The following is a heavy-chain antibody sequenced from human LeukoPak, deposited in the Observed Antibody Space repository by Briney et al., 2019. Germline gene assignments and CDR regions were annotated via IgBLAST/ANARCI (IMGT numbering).Heavy chain of an antibody. Sequence: SETLSLTCTVSGGSISSSYWSWLRQPPGKGLEWIGQFSYSGNTKYNPSLKSRVTISVDTSKNQFSLKLNSVTAADTAVYYCARASGSTVVNQSFDYWGQGTLVTVSS. CDR3: ARASGSTVVNQSFDY. V-gene: IGHV4-59*01. CDR1: GGSISSSY. D-gene: IGHD4-23*01. J-gene: IGHJ4*02. CDR2: FSYSGNT.